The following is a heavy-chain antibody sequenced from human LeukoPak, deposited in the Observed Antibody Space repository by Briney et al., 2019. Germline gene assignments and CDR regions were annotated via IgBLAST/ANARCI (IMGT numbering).Heavy chain of an antibody. Sequence: GGSLRLSCAASGFTFRIYAMSWVRQAPGKGLEWVSAIRGSGGSTYYADSVKGRFTISRDNSKNTLYLQMNSLRAEDTAVYYCAKGPRITMVRGGQWYYYMDVWGKGTTVIISS. CDR1: GFTFRIYA. D-gene: IGHD3-10*01. CDR3: AKGPRITMVRGGQWYYYMDV. CDR2: IRGSGGST. V-gene: IGHV3-23*01. J-gene: IGHJ6*03.